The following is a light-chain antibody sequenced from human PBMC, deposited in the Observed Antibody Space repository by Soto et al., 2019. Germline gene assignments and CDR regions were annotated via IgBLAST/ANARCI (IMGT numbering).Light chain of an antibody. Sequence: ALTQPASVSGSPGQSVTISCTGTSSYIGRYKFVSWFQQHPGKAPKLLIFEGTNRPSGVSNRFSGSKSGNTASLTISGLQAEDEAIYFCSSSTNTNTLVIFGGGTKVTVL. CDR3: SSSTNTNTLVI. CDR1: SSYIGRYKF. V-gene: IGLV2-14*01. CDR2: EGT. J-gene: IGLJ2*01.